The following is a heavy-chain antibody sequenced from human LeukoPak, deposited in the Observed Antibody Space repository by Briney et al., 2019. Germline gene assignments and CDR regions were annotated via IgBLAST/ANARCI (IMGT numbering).Heavy chain of an antibody. CDR1: GFAFSSYG. CDR3: AKGRRYCSSGSCYYFDY. D-gene: IGHD2-15*01. V-gene: IGHV3-30*18. CDR2: ISYDGSNK. J-gene: IGHJ4*02. Sequence: PGGSLRLSCEASGFAFSSYGMHWVRQAPGKGLEWVAVISYDGSNKYYADSVKGRFTISRDNSRNTVYLQMNSLRAEDTAVYYCAKGRRYCSSGSCYYFDYWGQGTLVTVSS.